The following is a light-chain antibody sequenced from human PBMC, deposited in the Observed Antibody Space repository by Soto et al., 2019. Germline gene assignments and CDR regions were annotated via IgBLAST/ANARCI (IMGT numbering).Light chain of an antibody. J-gene: IGLJ1*01. Sequence: SALTQPPSASGSPGQSLTISCTGTSSDVGFYNFVSWYQQRPGKAPKLVIYEVTKRPSGVPDRFSGSKSGSTASLTVSGLQADDEADYHCASYAGTKLFVFGSGTKVTVL. CDR3: ASYAGTKLFV. CDR1: SSDVGFYNF. CDR2: EVT. V-gene: IGLV2-8*01.